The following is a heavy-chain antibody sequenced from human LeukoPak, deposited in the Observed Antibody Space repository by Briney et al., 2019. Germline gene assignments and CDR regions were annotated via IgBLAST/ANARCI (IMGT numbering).Heavy chain of an antibody. CDR1: GYTFTGYY. Sequence: ASVKVSCKASGYTFTGYYMHWVRQAPGQGLEWMGRINPNSGGTNYAQEFQGRVTMTRDTSITTAYMELSTLRSDDTAVYYCALIGDHAWFDPWGQGTLVTVSS. V-gene: IGHV1-2*06. J-gene: IGHJ5*02. CDR2: INPNSGGT. CDR3: ALIGDHAWFDP. D-gene: IGHD3-10*01.